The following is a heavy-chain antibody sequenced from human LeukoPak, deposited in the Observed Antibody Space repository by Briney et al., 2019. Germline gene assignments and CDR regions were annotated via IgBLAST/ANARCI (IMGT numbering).Heavy chain of an antibody. CDR3: ARKNGMDV. CDR1: GFPFSSYW. J-gene: IGHJ6*02. CDR2: KKQDGSEK. Sequence: GGSLRLSCVASGFPFSSYWMTWVRQAPGKGLEWVANKKQDGSEKYYVDSVKGRFTISRDNAKNSLYLQMNSLRAEDTAVYYCARKNGMDVWGQGTTVTVSS. V-gene: IGHV3-7*01.